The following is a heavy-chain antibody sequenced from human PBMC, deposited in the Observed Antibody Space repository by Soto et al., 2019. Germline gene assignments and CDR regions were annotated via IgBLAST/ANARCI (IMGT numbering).Heavy chain of an antibody. CDR3: AKFRVRGVIMVYYYYMDV. CDR2: ISYDGSNK. D-gene: IGHD3-10*01. CDR1: GFTFSSYG. V-gene: IGHV3-30*18. J-gene: IGHJ6*03. Sequence: GGSLRLSCAASGFTFSSYGMHWVRQAPGKGLEWVAVISYDGSNKYYADSVKGRFTISRDNSKNTLYLQMNSLRAEDTAVYYCAKFRVRGVIMVYYYYMDVWGKGTTVTVSS.